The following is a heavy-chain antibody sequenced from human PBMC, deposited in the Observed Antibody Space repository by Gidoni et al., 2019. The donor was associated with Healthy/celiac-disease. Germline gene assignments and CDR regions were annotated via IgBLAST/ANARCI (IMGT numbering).Heavy chain of an antibody. Sequence: EVQLVESGGGLVQPGGSLGLSCSASGFTFSSYAMHWVRQAPGKGLEYVSAISSNGGSTYYADSVKGRFTISRDNSKNTLYLQMSSLRAEDTAVYYCVKDQNSSEYYFDYWGQGTLVTVSS. J-gene: IGHJ4*02. CDR3: VKDQNSSEYYFDY. V-gene: IGHV3-64D*06. D-gene: IGHD6-25*01. CDR1: GFTFSSYA. CDR2: ISSNGGST.